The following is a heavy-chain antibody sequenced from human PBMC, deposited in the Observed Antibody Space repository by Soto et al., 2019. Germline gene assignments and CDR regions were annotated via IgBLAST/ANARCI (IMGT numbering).Heavy chain of an antibody. CDR3: AKDQGTMASVGSGHPKNRVGMDV. D-gene: IGHD1-1*01. V-gene: IGHV3-30*18. CDR1: VFTFSSYG. J-gene: IGHJ6*02. CDR2: ISYDGSNK. Sequence: PGGSLRLSCAASVFTFSSYGMHWVRQAPGKGLEWVAVISYDGSNKYYADSVKGRFTISRDNSKNTLYLQMNSLRAEDTAVYYCAKDQGTMASVGSGHPKNRVGMDVWGQGTTVTVSS.